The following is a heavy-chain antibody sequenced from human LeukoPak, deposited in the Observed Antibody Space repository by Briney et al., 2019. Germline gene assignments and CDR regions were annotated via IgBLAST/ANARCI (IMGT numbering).Heavy chain of an antibody. Sequence: GGSLRLSCAASGFTFSNYAMSWVRQAPGKGLEWVSAISGSGGSTYYAYSVKGRFTISRDNSENTLYLQMNSLRGEDTAIYYCAKEGISAAASYWGQGTLVTVSS. CDR1: GFTFSNYA. CDR3: AKEGISAAASY. D-gene: IGHD6-13*01. V-gene: IGHV3-23*01. CDR2: ISGSGGST. J-gene: IGHJ4*02.